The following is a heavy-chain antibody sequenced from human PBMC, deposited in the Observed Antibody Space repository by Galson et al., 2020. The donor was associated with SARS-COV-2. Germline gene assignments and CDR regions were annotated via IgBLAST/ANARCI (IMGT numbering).Heavy chain of an antibody. D-gene: IGHD2-21*01. V-gene: IGHV3-30*02. Sequence: GGSLRLSCAASGFSFSNYGMHWVRQAPGKGLEWVTFIRYDGSKKYYADSVKGRFTISRDNSKNTLYLQMNSLRAEDTAVYYCAKDRARGCYVLDYWGQGTLVTVSS. CDR2: IRYDGSKK. CDR3: AKDRARGCYVLDY. J-gene: IGHJ4*02. CDR1: GFSFSNYG.